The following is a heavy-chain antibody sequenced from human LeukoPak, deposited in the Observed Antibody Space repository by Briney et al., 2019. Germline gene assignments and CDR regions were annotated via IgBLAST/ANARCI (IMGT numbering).Heavy chain of an antibody. Sequence: GASVKVSCKASGGTFSSYAISWVRQAPGQGLEWMGGIIPIFGTANYAQKFQGRVTTTADKSTSTAYMELSSLRSEDTAVYYCARGPYSSSWYQFDYWGQGTLVTVSS. J-gene: IGHJ4*02. V-gene: IGHV1-69*06. CDR3: ARGPYSSSWYQFDY. CDR1: GGTFSSYA. D-gene: IGHD6-13*01. CDR2: IIPIFGTA.